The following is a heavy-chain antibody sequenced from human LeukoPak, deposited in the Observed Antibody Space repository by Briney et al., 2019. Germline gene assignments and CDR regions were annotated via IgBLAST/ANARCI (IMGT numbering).Heavy chain of an antibody. D-gene: IGHD1-1*01. Sequence: PSETLSLTGTVSGGSISSYYWSWIRQPPGKGLEWIGYIYYSGSTNYNPSLKSRVTISVDTSKNQFSLKLSSVTAADTAVYYCARGPNEPNFDYWGQGTLVTVSS. V-gene: IGHV4-59*01. CDR3: ARGPNEPNFDY. CDR1: GGSISSYY. CDR2: IYYSGST. J-gene: IGHJ4*02.